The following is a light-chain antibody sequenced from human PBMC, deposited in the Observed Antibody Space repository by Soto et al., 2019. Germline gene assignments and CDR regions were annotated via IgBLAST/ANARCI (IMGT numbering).Light chain of an antibody. CDR3: HQYSDWPRS. CDR2: GAS. Sequence: EIVMTQSPTTLSVSPGERATLSCRASRPVYSNVAWYQQKVGQAPRLLIYGASTRATGLPPRFSGSGSGTEFTLTISSLQSEDLAVYYWHQYSDWPRSFVGGTKLEIK. CDR1: RPVYSN. V-gene: IGKV3-15*01. J-gene: IGKJ4*01.